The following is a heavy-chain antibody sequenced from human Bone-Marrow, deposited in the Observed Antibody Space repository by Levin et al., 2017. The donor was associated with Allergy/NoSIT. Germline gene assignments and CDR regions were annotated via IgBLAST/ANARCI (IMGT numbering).Heavy chain of an antibody. Sequence: GGSLRLSCAASGFTFSSVAMSWVRQAPGKGLEWVSVISGDGGKMYYADSVRGRFTISRDNSKNTLFLQMSGLRAEDTAIYYCAKLRVWTFSGYEGDYVHHWGQGTLVTVSS. V-gene: IGHV3-23*01. CDR2: ISGDGGKM. CDR1: GFTFSSVA. J-gene: IGHJ1*01. CDR3: AKLRVWTFSGYEGDYVHH. D-gene: IGHD5-12*01.